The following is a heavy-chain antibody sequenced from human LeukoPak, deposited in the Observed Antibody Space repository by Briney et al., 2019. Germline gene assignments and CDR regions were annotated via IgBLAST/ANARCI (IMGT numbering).Heavy chain of an antibody. D-gene: IGHD6-13*01. J-gene: IGHJ4*02. CDR1: GGSISNYY. CDR2: IYYTWST. CDR3: ARNFKPEHLVLHY. Sequence: ETLSLTCTVSGGSISNYYWNWIRQPPGKGLEWSGYIYYTWSTNYNPSLESRVTLSVDTAKNEFSLQVRAVTAADTTVHYCARNFKPEHLVLHYWVQGTLVTVSS. V-gene: IGHV4-59*01.